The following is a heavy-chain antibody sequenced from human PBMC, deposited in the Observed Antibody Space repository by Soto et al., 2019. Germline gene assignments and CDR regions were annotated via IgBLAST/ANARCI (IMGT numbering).Heavy chain of an antibody. CDR2: VYNSGST. D-gene: IGHD6-13*01. CDR1: GGSISSNY. CDR3: ARYRREAVAGYTLDN. Sequence: ETLSLPCTVSGGSISSNYWTWIRQPPGKGLEWIGYVYNSGSTNYNPSLKSRVTISEDTSKSQFSLKVNSMTAADTAVYYCARYRREAVAGYTLDNWGQGILVTVSS. V-gene: IGHV4-59*01. J-gene: IGHJ4*02.